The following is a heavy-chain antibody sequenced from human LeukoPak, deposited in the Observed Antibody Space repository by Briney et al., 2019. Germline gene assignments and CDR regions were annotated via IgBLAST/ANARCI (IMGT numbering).Heavy chain of an antibody. V-gene: IGHV3-33*01. CDR3: ARAGGSYCSGGSCTHGWFDP. CDR2: IWHDGSNK. J-gene: IGHJ5*02. Sequence: GGSLRLSCAASGFTFSSYGMHWVRQAPGKGLEWVAVIWHDGSNKYYADSVKGRFTISRDNSKNTLYLQMNSLRAEDTAVYYCARAGGSYCSGGSCTHGWFDPWGQGTLVTVSS. CDR1: GFTFSSYG. D-gene: IGHD2-15*01.